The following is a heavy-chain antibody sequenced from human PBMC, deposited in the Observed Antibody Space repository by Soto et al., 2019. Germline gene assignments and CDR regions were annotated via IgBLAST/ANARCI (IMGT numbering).Heavy chain of an antibody. J-gene: IGHJ4*02. Sequence: QVKLVQSGAEVKKPGSSVKVSCKASGGTFSSYTISWVRQAPGQGLEWMGRIIPILGIANYAQKFQGRVTITADKSTSTAYRELSSLRSEDTAVYYCARESYCSSTSCYQDYWGQGTLVTVSS. CDR2: IIPILGIA. V-gene: IGHV1-69*08. D-gene: IGHD2-2*01. CDR3: ARESYCSSTSCYQDY. CDR1: GGTFSSYT.